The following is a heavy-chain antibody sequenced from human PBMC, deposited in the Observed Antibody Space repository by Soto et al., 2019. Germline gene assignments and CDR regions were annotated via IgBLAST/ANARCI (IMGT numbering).Heavy chain of an antibody. J-gene: IGHJ4*02. CDR1: GGSISSGDYY. CDR2: IYYSGST. V-gene: IGHV4-30-4*01. D-gene: IGHD6-6*01. CDR3: AREGIAARRGKDY. Sequence: QVQLQESGPGLVKPSQTLSLTCTVSGGSISSGDYYWRWIRQPPGKGLEWIGYIYYSGSTYYNPSLKSRVTISVDTSKNQVSLKLSSVTAADTAVYYCAREGIAARRGKDYWGQGTLVTVSS.